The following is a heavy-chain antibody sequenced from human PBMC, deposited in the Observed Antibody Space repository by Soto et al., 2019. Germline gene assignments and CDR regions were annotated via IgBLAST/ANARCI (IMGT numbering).Heavy chain of an antibody. Sequence: EVQLVESGGGLIQPGGSLRLSCAASGFTVSSNYMSWVRQAPGKGLEWVSVIYSGGSTYYADSVKGRFTISRDNSKNTLYLQMNSLRAEDTAVYYCARSRWELGVYYYYGMDVWGQGTTVTVSS. CDR2: IYSGGST. CDR1: GFTVSSNY. CDR3: ARSRWELGVYYYYGMDV. V-gene: IGHV3-53*01. J-gene: IGHJ6*02. D-gene: IGHD1-26*01.